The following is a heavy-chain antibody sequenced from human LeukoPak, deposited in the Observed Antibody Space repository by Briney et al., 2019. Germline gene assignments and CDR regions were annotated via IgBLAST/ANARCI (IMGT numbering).Heavy chain of an antibody. CDR2: IGIPGDT. V-gene: IGHV3-13*01. J-gene: IGHJ4*02. CDR3: AKEPDYGDYFDY. CDR1: GFTFSGYD. D-gene: IGHD4-17*01. Sequence: PGGSLRLSCAASGFTFSGYDMPWLRQPTGKGLEWVSGIGIPGDTYYPGSVKGRFTISRENAKNSFYLQMNSLRAEDTAVYYCAKEPDYGDYFDYWGQGTLVTVSS.